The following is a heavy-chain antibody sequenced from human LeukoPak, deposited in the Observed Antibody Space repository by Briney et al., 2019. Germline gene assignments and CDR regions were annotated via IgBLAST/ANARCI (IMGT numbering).Heavy chain of an antibody. D-gene: IGHD3-9*01. V-gene: IGHV3-74*01. Sequence: GGSLRLSCAASGFTFSSYWMHWIRQAPGKGLVWVSRIKGDGSHTIYADSVKGRFTISRDNAKNTLYLQMKSLRAEDTAVYYCVRDWDHFDFDSWGQGTLVTVSS. J-gene: IGHJ5*01. CDR1: GFTFSSYW. CDR2: IKGDGSHT. CDR3: VRDWDHFDFDS.